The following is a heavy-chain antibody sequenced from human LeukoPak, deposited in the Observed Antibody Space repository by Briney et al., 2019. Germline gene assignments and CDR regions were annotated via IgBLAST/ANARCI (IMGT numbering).Heavy chain of an antibody. J-gene: IGHJ4*02. CDR2: IYYSGST. CDR3: ARDRGGGDYDYYFDY. CDR1: GGSISSYY. Sequence: SETLSLTCTVSGGSISSYYWSWIRQPPGKGLEWIGYIYYSGSTNYNPSLKSRVTISVDTSKNQFSLKLSSVTAADTAVYYCARDRGGGDYDYYFDYWGQGTLVTVSS. V-gene: IGHV4-59*01. D-gene: IGHD4-17*01.